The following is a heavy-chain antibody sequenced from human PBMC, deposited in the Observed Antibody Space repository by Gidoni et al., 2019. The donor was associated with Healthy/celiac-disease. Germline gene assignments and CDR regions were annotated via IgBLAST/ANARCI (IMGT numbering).Heavy chain of an antibody. D-gene: IGHD1-26*01. V-gene: IGHV3-23*01. CDR3: AKDPSATGYFQH. Sequence: EVQLLESGGGLVQPGGSLRLSCAASGFTVSSYAMGWVRQAPGKGLEWVSAISGSGGSTYYADSVKGRFTISRDNSKNTLYLQMNSLRAEDTAVYYCAKDPSATGYFQHWGQGTLVTVSS. J-gene: IGHJ1*01. CDR2: ISGSGGST. CDR1: GFTVSSYA.